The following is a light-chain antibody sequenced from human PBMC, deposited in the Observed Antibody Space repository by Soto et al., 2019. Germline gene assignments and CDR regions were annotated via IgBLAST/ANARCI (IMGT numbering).Light chain of an antibody. V-gene: IGKV1-5*01. CDR3: QHYNSYSEA. Sequence: DIQMTQSPSTLSASVGDRVTITCRASQSISSWLAWYQQKPGKAPKFLIYDASALESGVPSRFSGSGSGTEITLTISSLQPDDFATYYCQHYNSYSEAFGQGTKV. CDR2: DAS. CDR1: QSISSW. J-gene: IGKJ1*01.